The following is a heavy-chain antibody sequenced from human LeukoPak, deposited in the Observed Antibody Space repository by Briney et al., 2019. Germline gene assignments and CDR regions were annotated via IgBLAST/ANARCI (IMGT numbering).Heavy chain of an antibody. Sequence: PSETLSFTCTVSGGSISSSSYYWGWIRQPPGKGLERIGSIYHSGSTYYNPSLKSRVTIAVETSKNQFSLKLSSVTAADKAVYYCARSCRILDIVATIRARLGGNGFDIWGQGTMVTVSS. J-gene: IGHJ3*02. CDR1: GGSISSSSYY. D-gene: IGHD5-12*01. CDR3: ARSCRILDIVATIRARLGGNGFDI. CDR2: IYHSGST. V-gene: IGHV4-39*07.